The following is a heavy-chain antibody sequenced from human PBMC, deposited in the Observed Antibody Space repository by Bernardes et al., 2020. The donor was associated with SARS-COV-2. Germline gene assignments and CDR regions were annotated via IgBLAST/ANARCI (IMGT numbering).Heavy chain of an antibody. CDR2: VYYSGST. V-gene: IGHV4-39*01. J-gene: IGHJ5*02. D-gene: IGHD3-10*01. CDR1: GGSISSSSYY. CDR3: ARQYRNYYGSGSYPNWFDP. Sequence: SETLSLTCTVSGGSISSSSYYWGWIRQPPGKGLEWIGSVYYSGSTYYNPSLESRVTTSVDTTRNQFFLKLSSVTAADTAVYYCARQYRNYYGSGSYPNWFDPWGKGTLVTVSS.